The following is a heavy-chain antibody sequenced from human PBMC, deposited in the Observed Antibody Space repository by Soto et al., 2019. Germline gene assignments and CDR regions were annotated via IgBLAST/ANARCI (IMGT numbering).Heavy chain of an antibody. CDR1: GFTFSSYA. CDR2: ISGSGGST. CDR3: AKGGESYCSGGSCYLPNYFDY. J-gene: IGHJ4*02. V-gene: IGHV3-23*01. D-gene: IGHD2-15*01. Sequence: GGSLRLSCAASGFTFSSYAMSWVRQAPGKGLEWVSAISGSGGSTYYADSVKGRFTISRDNSKNTLYLQMNSLRAEDTAVYYCAKGGESYCSGGSCYLPNYFDYWGQGTLVTVSS.